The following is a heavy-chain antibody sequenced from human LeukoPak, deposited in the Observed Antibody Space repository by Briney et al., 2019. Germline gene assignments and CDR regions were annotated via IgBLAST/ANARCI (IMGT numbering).Heavy chain of an antibody. J-gene: IGHJ5*02. V-gene: IGHV4-34*01. CDR1: GGSFSGYY. D-gene: IGHD2-15*01. CDR3: ARVLPAHWFDP. Sequence: SETLSLTCAVYGGSFSGYYWSWIRQPPGKGLEWIGEINHSGSTNYNPSLKSRVTISVDTSKNQFSLKLSSVTAADTAVYYCARVLPAHWFDPWGQGTLVTVSS. CDR2: INHSGST.